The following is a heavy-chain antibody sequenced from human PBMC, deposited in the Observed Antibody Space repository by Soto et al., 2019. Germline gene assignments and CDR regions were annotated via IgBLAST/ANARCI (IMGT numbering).Heavy chain of an antibody. Sequence: PGGSLRLSCAASGFTFSSYSMNWVRQAPGKGLEWVSSISSSSSYIYYADSVKGRFTISRDNSKNTLYLQMNSLRAEDTAVYYCAKDISGSYPNWFDPWGQGTLVTVSS. CDR3: AKDISGSYPNWFDP. D-gene: IGHD1-26*01. V-gene: IGHV3-21*04. CDR1: GFTFSSYS. J-gene: IGHJ5*02. CDR2: ISSSSSYI.